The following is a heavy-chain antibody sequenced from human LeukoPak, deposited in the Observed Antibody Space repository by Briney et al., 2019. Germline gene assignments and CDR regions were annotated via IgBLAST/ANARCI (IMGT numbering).Heavy chain of an antibody. CDR1: VFMFDGNT. Sequence: PGGFLRLSCSASVFMFDGNTMHWVRQAPWKGLEWVLGISWNSGIIDYADSVKGRFTISRDNAKNSLYLQMNSLRTEDTALYYCAKVHGYSFGYFDYWGQGTLVTVSS. D-gene: IGHD5-18*01. CDR3: AKVHGYSFGYFDY. V-gene: IGHV3-9*01. J-gene: IGHJ4*02. CDR2: ISWNSGII.